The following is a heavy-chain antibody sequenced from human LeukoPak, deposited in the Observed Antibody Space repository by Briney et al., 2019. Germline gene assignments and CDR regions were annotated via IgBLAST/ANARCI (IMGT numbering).Heavy chain of an antibody. J-gene: IGHJ6*03. V-gene: IGHV4-34*01. D-gene: IGHD1-7*01. CDR3: ARVLYNWNYVGPGYYYYMDV. CDR1: GGSFSGYY. Sequence: SETLSLTCAVYGGSFSGYYWSWIRQPPGKGLEWIGEINHSGSTNYNPSLKSRVTISVDTSKNQFSLKLSSVTAADTAVYYCARVLYNWNYVGPGYYYYMDVWGKGTTVTVSS. CDR2: INHSGST.